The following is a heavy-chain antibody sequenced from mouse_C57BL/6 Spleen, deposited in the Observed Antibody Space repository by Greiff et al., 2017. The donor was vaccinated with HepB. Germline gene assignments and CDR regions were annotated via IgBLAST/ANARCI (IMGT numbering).Heavy chain of an antibody. CDR1: GYAFSSSW. V-gene: IGHV1-82*01. CDR3: ARFSTVVNYFDY. Sequence: QVHVKQSGPELVKPGASVKISCKASGYAFSSSWMNWVKQRPGKGLEWIGRIYPGDGDTNYNGKFKGKATLTADKSSSTAYMQLSSLTSEDSAVYFCARFSTVVNYFDYWGQGTTLTVSS. J-gene: IGHJ2*01. D-gene: IGHD1-1*01. CDR2: IYPGDGDT.